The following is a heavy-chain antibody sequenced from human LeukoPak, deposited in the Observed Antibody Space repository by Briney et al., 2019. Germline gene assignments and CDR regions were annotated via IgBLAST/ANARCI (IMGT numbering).Heavy chain of an antibody. Sequence: GGSLRLSCAASGFTFSSYGMSWVRQAPGKGLEWVSAISLGGGSTYYADTVKGRFTISRDNSKNTLYLQMNSLRAEDTAVYYCANGYRYCSSTSCDFDYWGQGTLVTVSS. CDR2: ISLGGGST. J-gene: IGHJ4*02. CDR1: GFTFSSYG. D-gene: IGHD2-2*01. CDR3: ANGYRYCSSTSCDFDY. V-gene: IGHV3-23*01.